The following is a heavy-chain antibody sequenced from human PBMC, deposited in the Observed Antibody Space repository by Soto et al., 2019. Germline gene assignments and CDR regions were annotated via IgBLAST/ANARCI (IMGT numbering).Heavy chain of an antibody. V-gene: IGHV1-18*01. J-gene: IGHJ4*02. CDR1: GYTFTSYG. D-gene: IGHD2-2*02. CDR3: ARDLVVVPAAIRFDY. CDR2: ISAYNGNT. Sequence: ASVKVSCKASGYTFTSYGISWVRQAPGQGLEWMGWISAYNGNTNYAQKLQGRVTMTTDTSTSTAYMELRSLRSDDTAVYYCARDLVVVPAAIRFDYWGQGTLVTVSS.